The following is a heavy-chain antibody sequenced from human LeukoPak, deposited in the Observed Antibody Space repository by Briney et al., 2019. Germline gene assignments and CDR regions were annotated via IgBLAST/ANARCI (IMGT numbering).Heavy chain of an antibody. CDR3: ARGIAVAGTRVRFDP. D-gene: IGHD6-19*01. V-gene: IGHV4-39*01. CDR2: IYYSGST. J-gene: IGHJ5*02. CDR1: GGSISSNSYY. Sequence: SETLSLTCTVSGGSISSNSYYWGWIRQPPGKGLEWIGTIYYSGSTYYNPSLKSRVTISVDTSKNQFSLKLSSVTAADTAVYYCARGIAVAGTRVRFDPWGQGTLVTVSS.